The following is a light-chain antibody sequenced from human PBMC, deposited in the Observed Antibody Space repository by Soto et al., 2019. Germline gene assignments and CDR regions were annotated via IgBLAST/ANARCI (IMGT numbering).Light chain of an antibody. J-gene: IGLJ2*01. CDR2: DDN. CDR3: QVWDSSSDHVV. V-gene: IGLV3-21*04. Sequence: SYELTQPPSVSVAPGKTARITCGGNNIGSKSVHWYQQKPGQAPVLVIYDDNDRPSGIPERFSCSNSGNTATLTISRVEAGDEADYYCQVWDSSSDHVVFGGGTKLTVL. CDR1: NIGSKS.